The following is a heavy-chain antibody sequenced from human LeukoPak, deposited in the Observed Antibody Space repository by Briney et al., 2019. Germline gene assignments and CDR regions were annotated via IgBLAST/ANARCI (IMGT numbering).Heavy chain of an antibody. CDR3: ARGHYDVLTSSYKWTPDY. D-gene: IGHD3-9*01. Sequence: PGGSLRLSCAASGFTFSTYNMNWVRQAPGKGLEWVSSITSGGGYTCYADSVKGRFTTSRDNAKNSLSLRLDSLRAEDTAVYYCARGHYDVLTSSYKWTPDYWGQGTLVTVSS. V-gene: IGHV3-21*06. CDR1: GFTFSTYN. CDR2: ITSGGGYT. J-gene: IGHJ4*02.